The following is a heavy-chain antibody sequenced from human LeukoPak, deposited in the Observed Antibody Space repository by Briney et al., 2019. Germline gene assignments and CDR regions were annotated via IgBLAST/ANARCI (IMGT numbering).Heavy chain of an antibody. V-gene: IGHV3-9*03. Sequence: GGSLRFSCAASEFTFDDYGMSWVRQAPGKGLEWVSGISWSSGSIGYAVSVKGRFTIARDNAKNSLYLQMNSLRGEDMALYYCAKGLVGSSIADFFDYWGQGILVTVSS. CDR1: EFTFDDYG. CDR2: ISWSSGSI. CDR3: AKGLVGSSIADFFDY. D-gene: IGHD6-6*01. J-gene: IGHJ4*02.